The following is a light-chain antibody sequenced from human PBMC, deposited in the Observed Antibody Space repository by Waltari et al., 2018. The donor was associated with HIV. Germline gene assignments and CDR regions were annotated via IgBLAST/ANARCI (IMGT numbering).Light chain of an antibody. J-gene: IGLJ2*01. Sequence: QSVLTQPPSVSPTPGQKVPISCSGSSSNIRNNSVSCYQQVPGTAPKLLIYDKNKRPSGIPDRFSGSKSGTSATLGVTGLQTGDEADYYCGTWDSSLSTSFFGGGTKLTVL. CDR1: SSNIRNNS. CDR3: GTWDSSLSTSF. CDR2: DKN. V-gene: IGLV1-51*01.